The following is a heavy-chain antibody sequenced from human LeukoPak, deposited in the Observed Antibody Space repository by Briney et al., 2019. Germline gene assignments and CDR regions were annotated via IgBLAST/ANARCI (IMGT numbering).Heavy chain of an antibody. Sequence: GGSLRLSCAASGFTFNNYAMSWVRQALGKGLDWVSAISASGGTTYYADSVKGRFTISRDNSENTLFMQMNSLRAEDTAVYYCAKEPREYCSSTSCPTWFDSWGQGTLVSVSS. D-gene: IGHD2-2*01. CDR1: GFTFNNYA. CDR2: ISASGGTT. CDR3: AKEPREYCSSTSCPTWFDS. J-gene: IGHJ5*01. V-gene: IGHV3-23*01.